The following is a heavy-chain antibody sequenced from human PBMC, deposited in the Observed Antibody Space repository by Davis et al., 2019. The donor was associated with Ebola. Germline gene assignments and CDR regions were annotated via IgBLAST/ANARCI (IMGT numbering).Heavy chain of an antibody. D-gene: IGHD4-23*01. CDR3: TRRGTVVTPDY. V-gene: IGHV3-49*04. CDR1: GFTFSSYW. CDR2: MRSKGFGGTT. J-gene: IGHJ4*02. Sequence: GESLKISCAASGFTFSSYWMSWVRQAPGKGLEWVGFMRSKGFGGTTEYAASVKGRFTISRDDSKGIAYLQMNSLTTEDTAVYYCTRRGTVVTPDYWGQGTLVTVSS.